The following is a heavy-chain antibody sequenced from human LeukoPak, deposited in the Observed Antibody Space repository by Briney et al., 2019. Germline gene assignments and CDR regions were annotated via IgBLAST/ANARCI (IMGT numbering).Heavy chain of an antibody. CDR3: ARSSSGYADDY. D-gene: IGHD3-22*01. V-gene: IGHV3-23*01. CDR2: ISGSGGST. Sequence: GGSLRLSCAASGFTFSSYAMTWVRQAPGKGLEWVSGISGSGGSTYYADSVKGRFTISRDNSKNTLYLQMYSLRADDTAVYYCARSSSGYADDYWGQGTLVTVSS. J-gene: IGHJ4*02. CDR1: GFTFSSYA.